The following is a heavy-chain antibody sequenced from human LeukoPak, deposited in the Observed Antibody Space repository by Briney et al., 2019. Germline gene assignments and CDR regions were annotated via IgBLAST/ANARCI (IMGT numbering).Heavy chain of an antibody. Sequence: ASVKVSCKASGYTFTSYGISWVRQAPGQGLEWMGLINPSGGSTNYAQKFQGRVTMTRDTSTSTVYMELSSLRSEDTAVYYCARGPSITMVRGGQWYYYMDVWGKGTTVTISS. CDR3: ARGPSITMVRGGQWYYYMDV. CDR1: GYTFTSYG. V-gene: IGHV1-46*01. CDR2: INPSGGST. J-gene: IGHJ6*03. D-gene: IGHD3-10*01.